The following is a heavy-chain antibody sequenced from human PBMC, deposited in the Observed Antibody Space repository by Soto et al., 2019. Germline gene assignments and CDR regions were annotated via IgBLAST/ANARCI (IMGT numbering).Heavy chain of an antibody. CDR1: GYTFTVYY. CDR2: INPNSGGT. V-gene: IGHV1-2*02. Sequence: SVKVSCKASGYTFTVYYMHCVRQAPGQVLEWMGWINPNSGGTNYAQKFQGRVTMTRDTSISTAYMELSRLRSDDTAVYYCAREHYYDSSGHPYYFDYWGQGTLVTVSS. D-gene: IGHD3-22*01. CDR3: AREHYYDSSGHPYYFDY. J-gene: IGHJ4*02.